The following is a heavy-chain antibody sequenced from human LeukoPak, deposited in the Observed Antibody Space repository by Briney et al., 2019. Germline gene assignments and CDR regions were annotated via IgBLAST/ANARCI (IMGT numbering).Heavy chain of an antibody. CDR2: ISYDGSNK. J-gene: IGHJ4*02. CDR3: ARDWGSIVVVPAAPENYFDY. CDR1: GFTFSSYA. V-gene: IGHV3-30*04. D-gene: IGHD2-2*01. Sequence: GSLRLSCAASGFTFSSYAMHWVRQAPGKGLEWVAVISYDGSNKYYADSVKGRFTISRDNSKNTLYLQMNSLRAEDTAVYYCARDWGSIVVVPAAPENYFDYWGQGTLVTVSS.